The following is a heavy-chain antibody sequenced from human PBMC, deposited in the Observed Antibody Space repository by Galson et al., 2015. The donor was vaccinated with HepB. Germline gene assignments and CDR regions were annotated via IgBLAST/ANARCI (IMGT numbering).Heavy chain of an antibody. V-gene: IGHV3-23*01. CDR1: GFSFSSHA. CDR2: ISGSGYST. Sequence: LRLSCAASGFSFSSHAMNWVRQAPGKGLEWVSRISGSGYSTSYADSVKGRFSISRDNSKNTLFLQMNSLRVEDTAVYYCAKDTRFYGSGTYYNDYWGQGTLVTVSS. D-gene: IGHD3-10*01. CDR3: AKDTRFYGSGTYYNDY. J-gene: IGHJ4*02.